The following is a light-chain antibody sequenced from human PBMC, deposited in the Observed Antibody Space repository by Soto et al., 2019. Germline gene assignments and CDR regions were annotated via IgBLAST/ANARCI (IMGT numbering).Light chain of an antibody. V-gene: IGKV1-9*01. CDR3: QQLNSHPPP. J-gene: IGKJ2*01. CDR1: QGISSF. CDR2: AAS. Sequence: DIQLTQSPSFLSASIGDRVTITCRASQGISSFLAWYRQKPGEAPKLLISAASTLQSGVPSGFSGSGSGTEFTLTIGSLQPEDFATYFCQQLNSHPPPFGQGTKLEIK.